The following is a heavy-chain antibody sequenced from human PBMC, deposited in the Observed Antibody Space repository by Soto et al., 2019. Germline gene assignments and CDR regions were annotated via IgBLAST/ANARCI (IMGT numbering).Heavy chain of an antibody. V-gene: IGHV3-23*01. CDR3: ANQRHDYGVATPIDY. Sequence: PGGSLRLSCAASGFTFNSYSMNWVRQAPGKGLEWVSAISGSSSSTYYADSVKGRFTISRDNSKNTLYLQMNSLRAEDTAVYYCANQRHDYGVATPIDYWGQGTLVTVSS. J-gene: IGHJ4*02. CDR2: ISGSSSST. D-gene: IGHD4-17*01. CDR1: GFTFNSYS.